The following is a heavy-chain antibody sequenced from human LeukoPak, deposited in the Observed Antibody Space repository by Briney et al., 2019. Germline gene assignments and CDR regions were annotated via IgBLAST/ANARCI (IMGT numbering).Heavy chain of an antibody. Sequence: GGSLRLSCAASGFTFSGYSMNWVRQAPGKGLEWVSYISSGSSTIYYADSVRGRFTISRDNAKSSLYLQMNSLRAEDTAVYYCARVRADYYFDYWSQGTLVTVSS. CDR3: ARVRADYYFDY. J-gene: IGHJ4*02. CDR2: ISSGSSTI. D-gene: IGHD3-10*01. V-gene: IGHV3-48*01. CDR1: GFTFSGYS.